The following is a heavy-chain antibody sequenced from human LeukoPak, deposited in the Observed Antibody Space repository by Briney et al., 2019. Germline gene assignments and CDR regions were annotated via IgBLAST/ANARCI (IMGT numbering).Heavy chain of an antibody. CDR2: ITTGGST. CDR1: GFTFSNYA. Sequence: PGGSLRLSCAVSGFTFSNYAMSWVRQAPGKGLEWVSGITTGGSTYYADSVKGWFTISRDNSKSTLYLQMNSLRADDTAVYYCAKDRGSSWQITGFDYWGQGILVTVSS. CDR3: AKDRGSSWQITGFDY. D-gene: IGHD6-13*01. J-gene: IGHJ4*02. V-gene: IGHV3-23*01.